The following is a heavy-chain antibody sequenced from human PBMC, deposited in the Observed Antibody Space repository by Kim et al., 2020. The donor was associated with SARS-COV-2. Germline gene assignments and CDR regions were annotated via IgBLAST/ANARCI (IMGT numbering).Heavy chain of an antibody. J-gene: IGHJ4*02. V-gene: IGHV4-31*03. CDR3: ATIAAAGNSLDFSHDY. D-gene: IGHD6-13*01. CDR2: IYYSGST. Sequence: SETLSLTCTVSGGSISSGGYYWSWIRQHPGKGLEWIGYIYYSGSTYYNPSLKSRVTISVDTSKNQFSLKLSSVTAADTAVYYCATIAAAGNSLDFSHDYWGQGTLVTVSS. CDR1: GGSISSGGYY.